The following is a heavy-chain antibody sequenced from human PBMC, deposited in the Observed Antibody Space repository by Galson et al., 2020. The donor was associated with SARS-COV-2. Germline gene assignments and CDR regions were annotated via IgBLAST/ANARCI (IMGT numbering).Heavy chain of an antibody. Sequence: SETLSLTCAVYGGSLSGHYWSYIRQPPGKGLEWIGEINNSGSTNYNPSLKSRVTISIDTSKNQFSLRLTSVTAADTAVYFCARGYSNSWVRRNNWFDPWGQGTLVTVSS. D-gene: IGHD6-13*01. CDR2: INNSGST. V-gene: IGHV4-34*01. CDR1: GGSLSGHY. CDR3: ARGYSNSWVRRNNWFDP. J-gene: IGHJ5*02.